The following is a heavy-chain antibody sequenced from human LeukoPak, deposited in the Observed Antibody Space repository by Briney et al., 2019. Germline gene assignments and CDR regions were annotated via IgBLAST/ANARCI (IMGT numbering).Heavy chain of an antibody. CDR3: AREYSSSWYPEEY. CDR1: GGTISSYY. V-gene: IGHV4-4*07. D-gene: IGHD6-13*01. J-gene: IGHJ4*02. CDR2: LYTNEGT. Sequence: SETLSLTCTVSGGTISSYYWSRLRQPAGKGLEWIGRLYTNEGTTYNTSLKSRVTMSIDTSKNQFSVKLSSVTAANTAVYYCAREYSSSWYPEEYWGQGTLVTGSS.